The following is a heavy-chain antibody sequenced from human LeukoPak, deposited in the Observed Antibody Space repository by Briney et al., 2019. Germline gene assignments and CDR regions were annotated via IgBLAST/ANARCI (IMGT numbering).Heavy chain of an antibody. D-gene: IGHD3-10*01. J-gene: IGHJ4*02. Sequence: SVKVSCKASGGTFSSYAISWVRQAPGQGVEWMGRIIPIFGTANYAQKFQGRVTITTDESTSTAYMELSSLRSEDTAVYYCARDDYDSGSPYYFDYWGQGTLVTVSS. CDR3: ARDDYDSGSPYYFDY. CDR2: IIPIFGTA. CDR1: GGTFSSYA. V-gene: IGHV1-69*05.